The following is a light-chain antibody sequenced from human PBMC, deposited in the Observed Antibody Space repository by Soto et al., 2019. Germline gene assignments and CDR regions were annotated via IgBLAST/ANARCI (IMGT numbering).Light chain of an antibody. CDR2: EVS. V-gene: IGLV2-8*01. J-gene: IGLJ2*01. CDR1: SSDIGGYNY. Sequence: QSVLTQPPSASGSPGQSVTISCTGTSSDIGGYNYISWYQQHPGKAPKLMIYEVSKRPSGVPDRFSASKSGNTASLTVSGLQAEGEADYYCASYAVSNVVFGGGTKLTVL. CDR3: ASYAVSNVV.